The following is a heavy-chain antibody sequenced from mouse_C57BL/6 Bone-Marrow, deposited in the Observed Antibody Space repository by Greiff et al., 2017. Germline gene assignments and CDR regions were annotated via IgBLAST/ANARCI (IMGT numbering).Heavy chain of an antibody. CDR2: IHPNNGGT. J-gene: IGHJ3*01. CDR3: ARTYYGSSDPFAY. D-gene: IGHD1-1*01. CDR1: GYTFTDYY. V-gene: IGHV1-26*01. Sequence: EVQLQQSGPELVKPGASVKISCKASGYTFTDYYMNWVKQSHGQSLEWIGDIHPNNGGTSYNQKFKGKATLTVDKSSSSAYMELRSLTSEDSAVYYCARTYYGSSDPFAYWGQGTLVTVSA.